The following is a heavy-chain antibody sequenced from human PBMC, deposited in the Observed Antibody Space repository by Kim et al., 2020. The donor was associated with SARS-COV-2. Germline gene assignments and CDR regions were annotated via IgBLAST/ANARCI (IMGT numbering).Heavy chain of an antibody. V-gene: IGHV3-30*04. D-gene: IGHD1-26*01. J-gene: IGHJ2*01. CDR2: ISYDGSNK. CDR3: ARESVGALRYFDL. Sequence: GGSLRLSCAASGFTFSSYAMHWVRQAPGKGLEWVAVISYDGSNKYYADSVKGRFTISRDNSKNTLHLQMNSLRAEDTAVYYCARESVGALRYFDLWGRGT. CDR1: GFTFSSYA.